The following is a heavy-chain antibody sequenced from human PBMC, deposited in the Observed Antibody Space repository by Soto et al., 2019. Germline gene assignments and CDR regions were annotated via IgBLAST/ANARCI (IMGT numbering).Heavy chain of an antibody. J-gene: IGHJ6*03. CDR2: INHSGST. CDR3: ARGCYYYYYYYMDV. CDR1: GGSFSGYY. Sequence: SETLSLTCAVYGGSFSGYYWSWIRQPPGKGLEWIGEINHSGSTNYNPSLKSRVTISVDTSKNQFSLKLSSVTAADTAVYYCARGCYYYYYYYMDVWGKGTTVTVS. D-gene: IGHD2-15*01. V-gene: IGHV4-34*01.